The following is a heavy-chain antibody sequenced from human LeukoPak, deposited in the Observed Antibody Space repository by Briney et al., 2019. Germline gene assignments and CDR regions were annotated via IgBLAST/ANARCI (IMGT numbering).Heavy chain of an antibody. CDR1: GFTFSTYA. CDR3: AKSPYRFDALGI. CDR2: ISGRGIST. D-gene: IGHD3-16*02. J-gene: IGHJ3*02. Sequence: PGGSLRLSCAASGFTFSTYAMSWVRQAPGKGLEWVSFISGRGISTYYADSVKGRFTISRDNSKNTLYLQMSSLRAEDTAVYYCAKSPYRFDALGIWGQGTMVTVSS. V-gene: IGHV3-23*01.